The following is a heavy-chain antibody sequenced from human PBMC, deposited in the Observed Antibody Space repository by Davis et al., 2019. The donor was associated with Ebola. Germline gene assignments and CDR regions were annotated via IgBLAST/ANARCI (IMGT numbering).Heavy chain of an antibody. CDR1: GFTFSTHG. Sequence: PGRSLRPSCAVSGFTFSTHGTHWVRQAPGKGLKWVAFISFDGYNKLYGDSVKGRFTISRASSKNTLYLQMNTLGLEDTAVYYCARDAPLGYCNSISCYSAFDIWGQGTMVTVSS. J-gene: IGHJ3*02. CDR3: ARDAPLGYCNSISCYSAFDI. V-gene: IGHV3-30*04. CDR2: ISFDGYNK. D-gene: IGHD2-15*01.